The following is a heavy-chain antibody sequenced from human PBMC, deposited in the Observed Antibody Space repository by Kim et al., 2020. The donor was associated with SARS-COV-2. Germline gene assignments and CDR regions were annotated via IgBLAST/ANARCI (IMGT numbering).Heavy chain of an antibody. CDR3: ARASVAGRKGGFDY. J-gene: IGHJ4*02. Sequence: GGSLRLSCAASGFTFSSYDMHWVRQATGKGLEWVSAIGTAGDTYYPGSVKGRFTISRENAKNSLYLQMNSLRAGDTAVYYCARASVAGRKGGFDYWGQGTLVTVSS. D-gene: IGHD6-19*01. CDR2: IGTAGDT. CDR1: GFTFSSYD. V-gene: IGHV3-13*04.